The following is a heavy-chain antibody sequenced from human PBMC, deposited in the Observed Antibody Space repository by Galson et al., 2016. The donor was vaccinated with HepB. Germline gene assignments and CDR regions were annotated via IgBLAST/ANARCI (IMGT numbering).Heavy chain of an antibody. Sequence: SETLSLTCSVSVGSTSSRSYHWGWIRQSPGKGLEWIGTIFYSGTVYDNASLRSRVTITVDKSKNQFSLKVTSVTAADTAVYYCAGGGYSYCVLLPVDYWGQVILVTVSS. V-gene: IGHV4-39*02. D-gene: IGHD5-24*01. CDR3: AGGGYSYCVLLPVDY. CDR1: VGSTSSRSYH. CDR2: IFYSGTV. J-gene: IGHJ4*02.